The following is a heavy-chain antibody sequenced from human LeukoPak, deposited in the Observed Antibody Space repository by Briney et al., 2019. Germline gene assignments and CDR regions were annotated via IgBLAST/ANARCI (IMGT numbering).Heavy chain of an antibody. D-gene: IGHD6-19*01. CDR1: GYTFTGYY. J-gene: IGHJ5*02. Sequence: ASVKVSFKASGYTFTGYYLHWVRQAPGQGLEWMGWINPISGVTGSAQKFQGRVTMTRDKSISTVYMELSRLTSDDTAIYLCARVGSSGWYHWFDPWGQGTLVTVSS. V-gene: IGHV1-2*02. CDR3: ARVGSSGWYHWFDP. CDR2: INPISGVT.